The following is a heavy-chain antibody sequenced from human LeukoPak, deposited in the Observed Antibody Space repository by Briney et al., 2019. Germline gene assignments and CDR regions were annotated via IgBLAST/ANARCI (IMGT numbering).Heavy chain of an antibody. CDR2: ISAYNGNT. J-gene: IGHJ4*02. Sequence: ASVKVSCKASGHTFTSYGISWVRQAPGQGLEWMGWISAYNGNTNYAQKFQGWVTMTRDTSISTAYMELSRLRSDDTAVYYCARDDSSGYYHQFDYWGQGTLVTVSS. CDR3: ARDDSSGYYHQFDY. D-gene: IGHD3-22*01. CDR1: GHTFTSYG. V-gene: IGHV1-18*01.